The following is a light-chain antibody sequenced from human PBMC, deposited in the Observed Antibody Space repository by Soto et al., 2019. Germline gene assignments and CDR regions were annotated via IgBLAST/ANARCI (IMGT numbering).Light chain of an antibody. CDR1: SSNIGAGYD. Sequence: VLTQPPSVSGAPGQRVTISCTGSSSNIGAGYDVKWYQQLPGTAPKLLIYDDSNRPSGVPDRFSGSKSGTSASLAITGLQAEDEADYYCQSYDSSLSGSYVFGTGTKLTVL. J-gene: IGLJ1*01. CDR2: DDS. V-gene: IGLV1-40*01. CDR3: QSYDSSLSGSYV.